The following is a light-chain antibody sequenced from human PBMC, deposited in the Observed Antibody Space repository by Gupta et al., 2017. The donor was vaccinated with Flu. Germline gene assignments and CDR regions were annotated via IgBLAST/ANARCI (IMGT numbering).Light chain of an antibody. V-gene: IGKV2-30*01. Sequence: DVAKTQSPLSLPVTLGQTASISCRTSQSLLYNGGNNYLNWFQQRPGKSPRRLIYKVSSRDCGVPDRFSGSGSGTDFTLKISRVEAEDVGVYYCMQGTHRPPFSFGQGTKLEIK. CDR1: QSLLYNGGNNY. CDR3: MQGTHRPPFS. J-gene: IGKJ2*03. CDR2: KVS.